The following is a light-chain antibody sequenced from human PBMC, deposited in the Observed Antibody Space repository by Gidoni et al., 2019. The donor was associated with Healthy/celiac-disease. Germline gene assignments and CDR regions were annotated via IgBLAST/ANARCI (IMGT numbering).Light chain of an antibody. V-gene: IGKV3-20*01. CDR3: QKYGSSPPWT. Sequence: EIVLTQSPATLSLSHGERATLSCRASQSVSSSYLAWYQQKPGQAPRLLIYGASSRATGIPDSFSGSGSGTDLTLTISRLEPEDFAVYYCQKYGSSPPWTLGQGTKVEIK. CDR1: QSVSSSY. CDR2: GAS. J-gene: IGKJ1*01.